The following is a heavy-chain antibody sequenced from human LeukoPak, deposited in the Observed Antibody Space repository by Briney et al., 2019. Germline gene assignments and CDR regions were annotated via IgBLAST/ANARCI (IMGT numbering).Heavy chain of an antibody. CDR3: VRQVAGTFYFDK. J-gene: IGHJ4*02. Sequence: SETLSLTCSVSGLSIKNTSKYWAWVRQPPGKGLEWIGHIYYSTNTYYNSSLKSRVTISDDTSENQVSLSLRSVTAADTALYFCVRQVAGTFYFDKWGEGSLVSVSS. CDR1: GLSIKNTSKY. D-gene: IGHD6-19*01. V-gene: IGHV4-39*01. CDR2: IYYSTNT.